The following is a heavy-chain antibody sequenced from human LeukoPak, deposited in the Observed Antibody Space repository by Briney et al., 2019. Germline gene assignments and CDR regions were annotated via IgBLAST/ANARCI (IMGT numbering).Heavy chain of an antibody. J-gene: IGHJ4*02. CDR2: VYFDGTT. CDR3: ARLTVGPYFDA. V-gene: IGHV4-59*08. D-gene: IGHD2-21*02. Sequence: SETLSLTCSVSSDPFTNYFWSWVRQPPGRGRGWIGYVYFDGTTNYNPSLMSRVTISVNATKNQFSLRLNSVTALDTAVYFCARLTVGPYFDAWGQGALVTVSA. CDR1: SDPFTNYF.